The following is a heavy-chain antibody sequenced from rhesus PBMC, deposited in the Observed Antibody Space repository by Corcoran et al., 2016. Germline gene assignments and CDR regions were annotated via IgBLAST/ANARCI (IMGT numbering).Heavy chain of an antibody. Sequence: QVQLQESGARLVTPSETLSLTCAVSDAYIITYWWSWIRQSPGTGLEWMGEINGNSGNTYSNPSLKSRVTSSEDTCKNHCSLKVNSVTAAYTAVYYWERDMNYGNFYGLDAWGQGVVVTVSS. J-gene: IGHJ6*01. CDR1: DAYIITYW. V-gene: IGHV4-80*01. D-gene: IGHD4-29*01. CDR2: INGNSGNT. CDR3: ERDMNYGNFYGLDA.